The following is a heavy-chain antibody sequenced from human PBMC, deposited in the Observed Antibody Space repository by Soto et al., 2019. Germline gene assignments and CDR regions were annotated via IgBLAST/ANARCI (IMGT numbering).Heavy chain of an antibody. D-gene: IGHD3-22*01. CDR3: ARAGHYYDSSGYYSP. V-gene: IGHV4-59*01. CDR1: GGSISSYY. CDR2: IYYSGST. Sequence: SETLSLTCTVSGGSISSYYWSWIRQPPGKGLEWIGYIYYSGSTNYNPSLKSRVTISVDTSKNQFSLKLSSVTAADTAVYYCARAGHYYDSSGYYSPWGQGTLVTVSS. J-gene: IGHJ5*02.